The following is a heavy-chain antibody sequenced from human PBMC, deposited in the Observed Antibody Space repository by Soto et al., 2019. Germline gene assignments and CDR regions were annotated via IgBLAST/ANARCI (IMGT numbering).Heavy chain of an antibody. V-gene: IGHV2-5*01. Sequence: QITLKESGPTLVKPTQTLTLTCTFSGFSLSTSGVGVGWIRQAPGKALEWLALIYWNDDKRYSPSLKSRLTITKDTSKNQVVLTMTNMDPVDTATYYCAHRRSFDWLLPTNYFDYWCQGTLVTVSS. CDR3: AHRRSFDWLLPTNYFDY. CDR2: IYWNDDK. D-gene: IGHD3-9*01. CDR1: GFSLSTSGVG. J-gene: IGHJ4*02.